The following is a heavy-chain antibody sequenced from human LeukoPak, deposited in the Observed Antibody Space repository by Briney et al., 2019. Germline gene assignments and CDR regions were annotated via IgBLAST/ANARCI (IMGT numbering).Heavy chain of an antibody. CDR3: ARDKNGSSSFDP. CDR1: GGSISSYY. J-gene: IGHJ5*02. CDR2: IYYSGST. D-gene: IGHD6-13*01. Sequence: SETLSLTCTVSGGSISSYYWSWIRQPPGKGLESIGYIYYSGSTNYNPSLKSRVTISVDTSKNQFSLKLSSVTAADTAVYYGARDKNGSSSFDPWGQGTLVTVSS. V-gene: IGHV4-59*01.